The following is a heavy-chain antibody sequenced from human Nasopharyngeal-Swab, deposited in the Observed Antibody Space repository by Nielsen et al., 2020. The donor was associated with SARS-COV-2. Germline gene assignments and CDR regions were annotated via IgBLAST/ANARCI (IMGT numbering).Heavy chain of an antibody. CDR1: GFTFSSYW. CDR2: IKQDGSEK. CDR3: ARDSYGSGSDYYYYGMDV. Sequence: GGSLRLSCAASGFTFSSYWMSWARQAPGKGLEWVANIKQDGSEKYYVDSVKGRFTISRDNAKNSLYLQMNSLRAEDTAVYYCARDSYGSGSDYYYYGMDVWGQGTTVTVSS. V-gene: IGHV3-7*01. J-gene: IGHJ6*02. D-gene: IGHD3-10*01.